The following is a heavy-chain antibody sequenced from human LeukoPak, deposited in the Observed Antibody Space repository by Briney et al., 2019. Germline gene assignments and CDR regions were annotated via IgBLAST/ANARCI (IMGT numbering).Heavy chain of an antibody. CDR2: INPSGGST. Sequence: ASVKVSCKPSGYIFTSYYMHWVGQAPGQRLEWMGIINPSGGSTSYAQKFQGRVTMTRDMSTSTVYMELSSLRSDDTAVYYCARDLNPIAARPRNWFDPWGQGTLVTVSS. V-gene: IGHV1-46*01. CDR1: GYIFTSYY. D-gene: IGHD6-6*01. J-gene: IGHJ5*02. CDR3: ARDLNPIAARPRNWFDP.